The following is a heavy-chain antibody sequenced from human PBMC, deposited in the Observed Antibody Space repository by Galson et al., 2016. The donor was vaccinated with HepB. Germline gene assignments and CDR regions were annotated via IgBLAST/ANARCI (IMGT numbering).Heavy chain of an antibody. D-gene: IGHD6-19*01. CDR2: IYHSGST. CDR1: GGSISSSNW. J-gene: IGHJ4*02. Sequence: ETLSLTCAVSGGSISSSNWWSWVRQPPGKGLEWIGEIYHSGSTNYNSSLKSRVTISVDKSKNQFSLKLSSVTAADTAVYYCARLVSGWYPNFDYWGQGTLVTVSS. CDR3: ARLVSGWYPNFDY. V-gene: IGHV4-4*02.